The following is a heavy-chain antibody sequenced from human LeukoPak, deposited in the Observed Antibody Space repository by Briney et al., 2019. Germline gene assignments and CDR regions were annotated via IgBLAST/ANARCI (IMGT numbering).Heavy chain of an antibody. Sequence: GGSLGLSCAASGFTFSSYWMSWVRQAPGKGLEWVANIKQDGSEKYYVDSVKGRFTISRDNAKNSLYLQMNSLRAEDTAVYYCARESYDSSGYDNWFDPWGQGTLVTVSS. CDR2: IKQDGSEK. V-gene: IGHV3-7*01. CDR3: ARESYDSSGYDNWFDP. D-gene: IGHD3-22*01. J-gene: IGHJ5*02. CDR1: GFTFSSYW.